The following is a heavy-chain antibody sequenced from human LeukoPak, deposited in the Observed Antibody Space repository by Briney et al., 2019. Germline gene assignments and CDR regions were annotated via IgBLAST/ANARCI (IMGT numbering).Heavy chain of an antibody. CDR3: GRWKRGSFDY. CDR2: INRDGSST. J-gene: IGHJ4*02. D-gene: IGHD1-1*01. Sequence: GGSLRLSCAASGFTFSSYWMHWVRQAPGKGLVWVSRINRDGSSTSYADSVKGRFTISRDNAKNTLYLQMNSLRAEDTAVYYCGRWKRGSFDYWGQGTLVTVSS. V-gene: IGHV3-74*01. CDR1: GFTFSSYW.